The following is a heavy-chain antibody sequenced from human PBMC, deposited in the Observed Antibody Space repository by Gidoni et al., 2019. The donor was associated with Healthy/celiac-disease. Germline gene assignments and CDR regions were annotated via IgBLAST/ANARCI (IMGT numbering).Heavy chain of an antibody. CDR3: AYGDAIDAFDI. J-gene: IGHJ3*02. Sequence: QVQLQQWGAGLLKPSETLSLTCAVYGGSFSGYYWSWIRQPPGKGLEWIGEINHSGSTNYNPSLKSRVTISVDTSKNQFSLKLSSVTAADTAVYYCAYGDAIDAFDIWGQGTMVTVSS. CDR1: GGSFSGYY. CDR2: INHSGST. V-gene: IGHV4-34*01. D-gene: IGHD4-17*01.